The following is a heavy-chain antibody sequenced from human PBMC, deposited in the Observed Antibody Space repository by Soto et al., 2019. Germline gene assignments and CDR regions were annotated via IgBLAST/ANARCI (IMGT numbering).Heavy chain of an antibody. CDR3: ATLGIDLDY. CDR1: GFTFRTAW. V-gene: IGHV3-15*01. CDR2: IKSKIDGETT. D-gene: IGHD6-13*01. J-gene: IGHJ4*01. Sequence: GGSLRLSCAASGFTFRTAWMSWVRQAPGKGLEWVGRIKSKIDGETTDYAAPVKGRFTMSRDDSKNTLYLQMNSLKTEDSAVYHCATLGIDLDYWGPGISVTVSS.